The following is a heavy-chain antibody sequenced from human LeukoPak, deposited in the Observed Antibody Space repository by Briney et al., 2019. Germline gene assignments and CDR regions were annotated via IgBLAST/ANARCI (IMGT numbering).Heavy chain of an antibody. V-gene: IGHV1-2*02. CDR2: INPNNGGT. Sequence: APVKVSCKASGYTFTDYYMHWVRQAPGQGLEWMGWINPNNGGTTYAQNFQGRVTMTRDTSISTAYMELSRLRSDDSAIYYCTRDHCSFVNCYEDYYYGMDVWGQGTTVTVSS. D-gene: IGHD2-15*01. J-gene: IGHJ6*02. CDR1: GYTFTDYY. CDR3: TRDHCSFVNCYEDYYYGMDV.